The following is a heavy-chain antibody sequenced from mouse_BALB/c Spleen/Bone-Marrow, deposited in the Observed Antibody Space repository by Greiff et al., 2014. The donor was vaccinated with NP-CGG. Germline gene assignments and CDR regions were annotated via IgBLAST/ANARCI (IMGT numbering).Heavy chain of an antibody. Sequence: QVQLKQSGAELARPGASVKSSCKASGYTFTSYWMQWVKQRPGQGLEWIGAIYPGDGDTRYTQKFKGKATLTADKSSSTAYMQLSSLASEDSAVYYCARRDYGIRENYYAMDYWGQGTSVTVSS. D-gene: IGHD1-2*01. CDR3: ARRDYGIRENYYAMDY. J-gene: IGHJ4*01. CDR2: IYPGDGDT. V-gene: IGHV1-87*01. CDR1: GYTFTSYW.